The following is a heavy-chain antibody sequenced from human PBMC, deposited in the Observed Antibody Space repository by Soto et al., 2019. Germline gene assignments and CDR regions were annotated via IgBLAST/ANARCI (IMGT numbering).Heavy chain of an antibody. CDR3: ARACSSSCLLGMDV. V-gene: IGHV1-18*01. D-gene: IGHD2-2*01. J-gene: IGHJ6*02. CDR2: ISAYNGNT. Sequence: QVQLVQSGAEVKKPGASVQVSCKTSGYTFTSYGISWVRQAPGQGLEWMAWISAYNGNTKYAQNLQGRVTMTTDTSTSTAYMELRSLRSDDTALYYCARACSSSCLLGMDVWGQATTVTVSS. CDR1: GYTFTSYG.